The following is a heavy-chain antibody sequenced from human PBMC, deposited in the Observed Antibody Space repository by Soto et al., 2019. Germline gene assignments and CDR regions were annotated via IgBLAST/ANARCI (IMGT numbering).Heavy chain of an antibody. CDR3: ARHAEPSEAGTEWFDP. V-gene: IGHV5-51*01. CDR1: GYSFTSYW. Sequence: GESLKISCKASGYSFTSYWIGWVRQMPGKGLEWMGIIYPGDSDTKYSPYLQGQVTISADTSISTAYLQWTSLKASDTAMYYCARHAEPSEAGTEWFDPWGQGTLVTVSS. CDR2: IYPGDSDT. D-gene: IGHD1-1*01. J-gene: IGHJ5*02.